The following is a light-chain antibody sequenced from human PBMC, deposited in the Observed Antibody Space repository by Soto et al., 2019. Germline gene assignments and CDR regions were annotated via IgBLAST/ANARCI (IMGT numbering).Light chain of an antibody. CDR2: KAS. CDR1: QTISSW. CDR3: QHRNSYSGT. V-gene: IGKV1-5*03. J-gene: IGKJ1*01. Sequence: DIEMTQSPSTLSVSGGDRVTITCRASQTISSWLAGYQQKPGKAPKLLIYKASTLKNGVPSRFSGSGSGTEFTLTISSLQPDDFATYYCQHRNSYSGTFGQGTKVELK.